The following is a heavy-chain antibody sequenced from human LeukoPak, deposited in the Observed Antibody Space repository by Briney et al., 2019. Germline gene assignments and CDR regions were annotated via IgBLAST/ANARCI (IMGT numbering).Heavy chain of an antibody. Sequence: PGGSLRLSCAASGFTFSSYWMHWVRQVSGKGLVWVSRINTDGTTTSYADSVKGRFTISRDNAKNSLYLQMNSLRAEDTAVYYCATAAEYELLSVDYWGQGTLVTVSP. CDR3: ATAAEYELLSVDY. V-gene: IGHV3-74*01. D-gene: IGHD2-2*01. CDR2: INTDGTTT. CDR1: GFTFSSYW. J-gene: IGHJ4*02.